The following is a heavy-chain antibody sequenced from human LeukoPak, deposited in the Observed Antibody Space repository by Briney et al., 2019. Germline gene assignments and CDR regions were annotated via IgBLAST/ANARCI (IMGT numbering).Heavy chain of an antibody. Sequence: GGSLRLSCAASGFTFSSYAMTWVRQAPGKGLERVSAISDSDDSTYYVDSVKGRFTISRDFSKNTLYLQMNSLRADDTAVYYCAKLTSGWFEDFWGQGTLVTVSS. J-gene: IGHJ4*02. D-gene: IGHD6-19*01. CDR2: ISDSDDST. V-gene: IGHV3-23*01. CDR3: AKLTSGWFEDF. CDR1: GFTFSSYA.